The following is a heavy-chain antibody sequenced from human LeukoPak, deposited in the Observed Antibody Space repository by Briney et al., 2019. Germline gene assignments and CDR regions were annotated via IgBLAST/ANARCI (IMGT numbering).Heavy chain of an antibody. J-gene: IGHJ4*02. CDR1: GFTFSSYA. V-gene: IGHV3-30-3*01. D-gene: IGHD2-21*01. CDR2: ISYDGSNK. CDR3: AKDFRIGYSAHFDY. Sequence: GGSLRLSCVASGFTFSSYAMHWVRQAPGKGLEGVAVISYDGSNKYYADSVKGRFTISRDNSKNTLYLQMNSLRGEDTAVYYCAKDFRIGYSAHFDYWGQGALVTVSS.